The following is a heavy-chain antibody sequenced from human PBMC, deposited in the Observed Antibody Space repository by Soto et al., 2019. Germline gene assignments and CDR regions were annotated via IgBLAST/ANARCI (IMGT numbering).Heavy chain of an antibody. CDR1: GFTFSSYG. CDR2: ISYDGNNK. J-gene: IGHJ5*02. CDR3: AKDPNPNSGSLNWFDP. Sequence: GGSLRLSCAASGFTFSSYGMHWVRQAPGKGLEWVAVISYDGNNKNYGDSVKGRFTISRDNSRNTLYLQMNSLRAEDTAVYYCAKDPNPNSGSLNWFDPWGQGTLVTVSS. V-gene: IGHV3-30*18. D-gene: IGHD1-26*01.